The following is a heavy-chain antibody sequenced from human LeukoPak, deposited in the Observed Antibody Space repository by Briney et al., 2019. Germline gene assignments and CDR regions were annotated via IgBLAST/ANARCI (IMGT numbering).Heavy chain of an antibody. Sequence: SETLSLTCAVSGYSISSGYYWGWIRQPPGKGLEWLGSIYHSGSTYYNPSLESRVTISVDTSKNQFSLKLSSVTAADTAVYYCARQPGSFTYYDFWSGSYTLNWFDPWGQGTLVTVSS. CDR1: GYSISSGYY. CDR2: IYHSGST. J-gene: IGHJ5*02. D-gene: IGHD3-3*01. CDR3: ARQPGSFTYYDFWSGSYTLNWFDP. V-gene: IGHV4-38-2*01.